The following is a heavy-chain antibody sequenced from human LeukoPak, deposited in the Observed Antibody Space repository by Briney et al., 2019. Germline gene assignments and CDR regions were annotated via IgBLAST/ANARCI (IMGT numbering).Heavy chain of an antibody. J-gene: IGHJ4*02. D-gene: IGHD1-1*01. CDR1: GGSFSGYY. Sequence: PLETLSLTCAVYGGSFSGYYWSWIRQPPGKGLEWIGEINHSGSTNYNPSLKSRVTISVDTSKNQFSLKLSSVTAADTAVYYCARVLIRTGIVDYWGRGTLVTVSS. V-gene: IGHV4-34*01. CDR3: ARVLIRTGIVDY. CDR2: INHSGST.